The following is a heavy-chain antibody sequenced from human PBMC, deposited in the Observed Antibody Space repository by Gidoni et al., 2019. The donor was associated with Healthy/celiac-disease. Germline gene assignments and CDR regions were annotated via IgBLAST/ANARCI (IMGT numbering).Heavy chain of an antibody. CDR2: IVVGSGNT. V-gene: IGHV1-58*02. Sequence: QMQLVQSGPEVKKPGTSVKVSCKASGFPFTSSAMQWVRQARGQRLEWIGWIVVGSGNTNYAQKFQERVTITRDMSTSTAYMELSSLRSEDTAVYYCAAGVNGYYGMDVWGQGTTVTVSS. D-gene: IGHD2-8*01. J-gene: IGHJ6*02. CDR3: AAGVNGYYGMDV. CDR1: GFPFTSSA.